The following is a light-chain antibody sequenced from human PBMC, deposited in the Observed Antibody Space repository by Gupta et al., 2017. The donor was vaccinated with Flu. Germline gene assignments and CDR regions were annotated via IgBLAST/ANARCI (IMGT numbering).Light chain of an antibody. Sequence: DIQMTQSPSTLPASVGDRVTITCRASQSITTWLAWFQQKPGRAPKLLIYKASILQSGVSSRFSGSGSGTDFTLTISGLQPDDVATYYCQQYNHMESTFGQGTKLEIK. J-gene: IGKJ2*01. CDR1: QSITTW. CDR2: KAS. CDR3: QQYNHMEST. V-gene: IGKV1-5*03.